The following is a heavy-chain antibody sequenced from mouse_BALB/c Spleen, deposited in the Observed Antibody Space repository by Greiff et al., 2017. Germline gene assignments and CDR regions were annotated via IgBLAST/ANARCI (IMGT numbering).Heavy chain of an antibody. CDR1: GYSITSDYA. CDR3: ARSGDYDGAY. V-gene: IGHV3-2*02. D-gene: IGHD2-4*01. CDR2: ISYSGST. Sequence: EVKLMESGPGLVKPSQSLSLTCTVTGYSITSDYAWNWIRQFPGNKLEWMGYISYSGSTSYNPSLKSRISITRDTSKNQFFLQLNSVTTEDTATYYCARSGDYDGAYWGQGTLVTVSA. J-gene: IGHJ3*01.